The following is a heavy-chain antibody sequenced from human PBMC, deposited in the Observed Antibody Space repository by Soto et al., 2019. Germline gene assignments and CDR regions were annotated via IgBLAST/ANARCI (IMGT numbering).Heavy chain of an antibody. J-gene: IGHJ6*03. CDR2: ISYDGSNK. D-gene: IGHD3-10*01. V-gene: IGHV3-30*18. CDR1: GFTFSSYG. CDR3: AKEVQSAPGLDYYYYMAV. Sequence: QVQLVESGGGVVQPGRSLRLSCAASGFTFSSYGMHWVRQAPGKGLEWVAVISYDGSNKYYADSVKGRFTISRDNSKNTMYMQMNSLRAEDTAVYYCAKEVQSAPGLDYYYYMAVWGKGTTVTVSS.